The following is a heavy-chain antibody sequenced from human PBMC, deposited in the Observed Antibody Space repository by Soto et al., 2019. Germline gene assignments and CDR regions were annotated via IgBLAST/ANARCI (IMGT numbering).Heavy chain of an antibody. J-gene: IGHJ6*03. CDR1: GGSFSGYY. V-gene: IGHV4-34*01. D-gene: IGHD2-15*01. Sequence: SETLSLTCAVYGGSFSGYYWSWIRQPPGKGLEWIGEINHSGSTNYNPSLKSRVTISVDTSKNQFSLKLSSVTAADTAVYYCASWVVAARSYYYYYYMDVWGKGTTVTVSS. CDR2: INHSGST. CDR3: ASWVVAARSYYYYYYMDV.